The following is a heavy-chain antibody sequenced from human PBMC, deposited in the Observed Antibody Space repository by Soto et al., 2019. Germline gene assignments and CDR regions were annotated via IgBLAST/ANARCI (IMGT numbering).Heavy chain of an antibody. J-gene: IGHJ3*02. CDR2: ISAYNGNT. V-gene: IGHV1-18*01. D-gene: IGHD3-22*01. Sequence: ASVKVSCKASGYTFTSYGISWVRQAPGQGLEWMGWISAYNGNTNCAQKLQGRVTMTTDTSTSTAYMELRSLRSDDTAVYYCAREGYYDSSRYRAFDIWGQGTMVTVSS. CDR3: AREGYYDSSRYRAFDI. CDR1: GYTFTSYG.